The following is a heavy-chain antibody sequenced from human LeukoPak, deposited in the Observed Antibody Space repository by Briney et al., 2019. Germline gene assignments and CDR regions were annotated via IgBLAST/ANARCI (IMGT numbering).Heavy chain of an antibody. D-gene: IGHD1-26*01. CDR2: IYIGGST. CDR1: GFTFSSYA. J-gene: IGHJ3*01. CDR3: ARGRAIVGATSGADAFDV. V-gene: IGHV3-53*01. Sequence: GGSLRLSCAASGFTFSSYAMSWVRQAPGKGLEWVSVIYIGGSTYYADSVKGRFTISRDNSEDMLYLQMNSLRAGDTAVYYCARGRAIVGATSGADAFDVWGQGTLVTVSS.